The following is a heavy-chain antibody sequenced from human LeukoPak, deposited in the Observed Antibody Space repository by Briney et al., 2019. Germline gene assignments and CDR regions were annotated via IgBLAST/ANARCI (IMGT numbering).Heavy chain of an antibody. CDR1: GGSISSSSYY. J-gene: IGHJ6*03. D-gene: IGHD3-3*01. CDR2: INHSGST. CDR3: ARGYQGFWRPYYYYYMDV. Sequence: PSETLSLTCTVSGGSISSSSYYWSWIRQPPGKGLEWIGEINHSGSTNYNPSLKSRVTISVDTSKNQFSLKLSSVTAADTAVYYCARGYQGFWRPYYYYYMDVWGKGTTVTVSS. V-gene: IGHV4-39*07.